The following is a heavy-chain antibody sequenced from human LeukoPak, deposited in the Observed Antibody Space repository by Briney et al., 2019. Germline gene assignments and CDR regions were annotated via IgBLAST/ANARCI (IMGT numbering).Heavy chain of an antibody. V-gene: IGHV4-39*07. Sequence: SETLSLTCTVSGGSISSSSYYWGWIRQPPGKGLEWIGSIYYSGSTYYNPSLKSRVTISVDTSKNQFSLKLSSVTAADTAVYYCARDGVVTAMNGMDVWGQGTTVTVSS. D-gene: IGHD2-21*02. CDR2: IYYSGST. J-gene: IGHJ6*02. CDR1: GGSISSSSYY. CDR3: ARDGVVTAMNGMDV.